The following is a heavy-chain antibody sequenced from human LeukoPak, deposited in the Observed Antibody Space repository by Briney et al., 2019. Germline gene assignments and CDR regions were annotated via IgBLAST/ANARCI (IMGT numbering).Heavy chain of an antibody. CDR3: ARGADYSSSWYRESDAFDI. J-gene: IGHJ3*02. Sequence: PGGSLRLSCAASGFTFSSYDMHWVRHATGKGLEWVSAICTAGDTYYPGSVKSRFTISRENAKNSFYLQMKNLRAGDTAVYYCARGADYSSSWYRESDAFDIWGQGTLVTVSS. V-gene: IGHV3-13*04. CDR2: ICTAGDT. CDR1: GFTFSSYD. D-gene: IGHD6-13*01.